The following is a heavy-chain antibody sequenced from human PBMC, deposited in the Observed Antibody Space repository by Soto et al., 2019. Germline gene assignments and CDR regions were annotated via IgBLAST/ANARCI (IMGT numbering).Heavy chain of an antibody. V-gene: IGHV4-59*01. CDR3: PAGNSEGPFAP. CDR1: GGSISSYY. D-gene: IGHD5-18*01. J-gene: IGHJ5*02. CDR2: IYYSGST. Sequence: QVQLQESGPGLVKPSETLSLTCTVSGGSISSYYWSWIRQPPGKGLEWIGYIYYSGSTNYNPSLKSRVTISGDTPKNQFPRRLSFVPAGNRAVYYCPAGNSEGPFAPWGQGPLVTVP.